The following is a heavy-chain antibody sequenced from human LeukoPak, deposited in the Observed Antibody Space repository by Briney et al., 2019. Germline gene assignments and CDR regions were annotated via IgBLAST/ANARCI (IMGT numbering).Heavy chain of an antibody. CDR3: ARAWATDYFDY. CDR1: GGSISSYY. J-gene: IGHJ4*02. Sequence: LSETLSLTCTVSGGSISSYYWSWIRQPPGKGLEWIGYMYYSGTINYNPSLKSRVTISVDTSKNQFSLKLSSVTAADTAMYYCARAWATDYFDYWGQGTLVTVSS. V-gene: IGHV4-59*01. CDR2: MYYSGTI.